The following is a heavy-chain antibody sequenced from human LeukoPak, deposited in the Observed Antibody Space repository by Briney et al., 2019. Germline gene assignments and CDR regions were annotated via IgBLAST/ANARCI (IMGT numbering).Heavy chain of an antibody. Sequence: ASVKVSCKASGYTFTGYYMHWVRQAPGQGLEWMGWINPNSGGTNYAQKFQGRVTMTRDTSISTAYMELSRLRSDDTAVYYCARTSARAAIHWFDPWGQGTLVTVSS. CDR1: GYTFTGYY. J-gene: IGHJ5*02. D-gene: IGHD2-2*02. CDR2: INPNSGGT. V-gene: IGHV1-2*02. CDR3: ARTSARAAIHWFDP.